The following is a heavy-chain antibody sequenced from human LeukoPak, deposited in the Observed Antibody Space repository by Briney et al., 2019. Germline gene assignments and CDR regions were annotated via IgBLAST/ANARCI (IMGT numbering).Heavy chain of an antibody. D-gene: IGHD2-2*01. CDR3: AHSSSLGYCSSTSCWNWFDP. CDR2: IYWDDDK. Sequence: SGPTLVKPTQTLTLTCTFSGFSLSTSGVGVGWIRQPPGKALEWLALIYWDDDKRYSPSLKSRLTITKDTSKNQVVRTMTNMDPVDEATYYCAHSSSLGYCSSTSCWNWFDPWGQGTLVTVSS. J-gene: IGHJ5*02. CDR1: GFSLSTSGVG. V-gene: IGHV2-5*02.